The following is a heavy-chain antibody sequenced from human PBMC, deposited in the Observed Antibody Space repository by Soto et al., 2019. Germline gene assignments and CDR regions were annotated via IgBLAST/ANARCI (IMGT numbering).Heavy chain of an antibody. CDR2: IIPIFGTA. D-gene: IGHD3-3*01. CDR3: ARGGGGFWSGHNKPGFDP. CDR1: GGTFSSYA. J-gene: IGHJ5*02. Sequence: QVQLVQSGAEVKKPGSSVKVSCKASGGTFSSYAISWVRQAPGQGLEWMGGIIPIFGTANYAQKFQGRVTITADESTSKAYMELSGLRSEDTAVYYCARGGGGFWSGHNKPGFDPWGQGTLVTVSS. V-gene: IGHV1-69*01.